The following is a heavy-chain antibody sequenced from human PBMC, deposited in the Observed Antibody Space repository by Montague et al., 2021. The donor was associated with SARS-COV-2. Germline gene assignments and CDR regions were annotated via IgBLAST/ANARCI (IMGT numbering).Heavy chain of an antibody. V-gene: IGHV4-31*03. J-gene: IGHJ4*02. D-gene: IGHD6-13*01. CDR1: GGSISSGGYY. CDR2: IYYSGXT. Sequence: TLSLTCTVSGGSISSGGYYWSWIRQHPGKGLEWIGYIYYSGXTXYXXXXKXRVTISVDTSKNQFSLKLRSVTAADTAVYYCASDVGWYSSSWFDYWGQGTLVTVSS. CDR3: ASDVGWYSSSWFDY.